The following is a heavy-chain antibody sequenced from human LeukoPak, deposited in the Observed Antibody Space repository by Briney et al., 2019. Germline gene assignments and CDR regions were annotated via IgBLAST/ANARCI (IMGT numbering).Heavy chain of an antibody. CDR3: ARDKRHSYGRYFDH. CDR1: GDSISTYH. D-gene: IGHD5-18*01. J-gene: IGHJ4*02. Sequence: NPSETVSLTCSVSGDSISTYHWNWIRKPPGKGLEWIGYMQSTGNSKYNPSLRSRVTMFVDTSKNQVALILSSVTAADTAVYYCARDKRHSYGRYFDHWGQGALVTVSP. CDR2: MQSTGNS. V-gene: IGHV4-59*01.